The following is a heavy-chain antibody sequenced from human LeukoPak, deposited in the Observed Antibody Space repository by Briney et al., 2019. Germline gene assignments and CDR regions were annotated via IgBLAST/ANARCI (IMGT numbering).Heavy chain of an antibody. J-gene: IGHJ4*02. D-gene: IGHD3-22*01. CDR2: VSHRGTT. Sequence: SETLSLTCIVSGYPISNGYYWVWIRQTPGKGLEWIASVSHRGTTYYNPSLKSRVSISIDTSKNQFSLKVDSVTAADTAVYFCARGGSSTMIAGTDWGQGTLLTVSS. CDR1: GYPISNGYY. V-gene: IGHV4-38-2*02. CDR3: ARGGSSTMIAGTD.